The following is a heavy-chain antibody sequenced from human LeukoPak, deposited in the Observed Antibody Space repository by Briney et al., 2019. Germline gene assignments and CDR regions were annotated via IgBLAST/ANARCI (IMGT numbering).Heavy chain of an antibody. V-gene: IGHV1-69*04. CDR2: IIPILGIA. D-gene: IGHD3-3*01. CDR3: ARSQEETYDFWSGFDY. J-gene: IGHJ4*02. CDR1: GGTFSSYA. Sequence: ASVKVSCKASGGTFSSYAISWVRQAPGQGLEWMGRIIPILGIANYAQKFQGRVTITADKSTSTAYMELSRLRSDDTAVYYCARSQEETYDFWSGFDYWGQGTLVTVSS.